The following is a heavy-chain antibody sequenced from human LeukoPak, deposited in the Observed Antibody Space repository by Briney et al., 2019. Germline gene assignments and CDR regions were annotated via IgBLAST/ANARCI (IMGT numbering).Heavy chain of an antibody. D-gene: IGHD3-22*01. V-gene: IGHV3-23*01. CDR2: ITSSSDSI. CDR1: GFTFSDYS. CDR3: AKNRDLVRYFDY. J-gene: IGHJ4*02. Sequence: GGSLRLSCAASGFTFSDYSMNWVRQAPGKGLEWVSWITSSSDSIYYADSVKGRFTISRDNSKNTLYLQMNSLRAEDTAVYYCAKNRDLVRYFDYWGQGTLVTVSS.